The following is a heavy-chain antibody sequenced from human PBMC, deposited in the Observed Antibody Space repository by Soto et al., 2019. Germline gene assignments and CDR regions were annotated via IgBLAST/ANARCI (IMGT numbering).Heavy chain of an antibody. V-gene: IGHV4-4*02. Sequence: KTSETLSLTCAVSGGSISSSNWWTWVRQPPGKGLEWIGEIHHSGTTNYNPSLKSRVTISVDKSKNHFSLKLNSVTTADTAMYYCARENLERSWNWFDPWGQGILVTVSS. J-gene: IGHJ5*02. CDR1: GGSISSSNW. CDR2: IHHSGTT. CDR3: ARENLERSWNWFDP. D-gene: IGHD3-3*01.